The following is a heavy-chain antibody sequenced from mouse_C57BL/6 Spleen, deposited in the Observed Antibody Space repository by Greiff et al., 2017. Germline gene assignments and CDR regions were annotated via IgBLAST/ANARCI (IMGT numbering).Heavy chain of an antibody. V-gene: IGHV1-52*01. CDR1: GYTFTSYW. CDR2: IDPSDSET. D-gene: IGHD1-1*01. Sequence: VQLQQPGAELVRPGSSVKLSCKASGYTFTSYWMHWVKQRPIQGLEWIGNIDPSDSETHYNQKFKDKATLTVDKSSSTAYMQLSSLTSEDSAVYYCARGTTVVGRGYAMDYWGQGTSVTVSS. J-gene: IGHJ4*01. CDR3: ARGTTVVGRGYAMDY.